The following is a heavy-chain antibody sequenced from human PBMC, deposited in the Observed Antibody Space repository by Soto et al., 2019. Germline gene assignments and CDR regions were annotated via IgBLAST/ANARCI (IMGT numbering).Heavy chain of an antibody. CDR1: GYTFNYYG. D-gene: IGHD3-22*01. Sequence: GASVKVSCMASGYTFNYYGISWVRQAPGQGLEWVGWISAHNGDTKYAQNLQGRLTLTTDTSTSTAYMELTSLTSDDTAVYYCARDWSRYFDSSGLMWFYWGQGTLVTVSS. CDR2: ISAHNGDT. CDR3: ARDWSRYFDSSGLMWFY. J-gene: IGHJ4*02. V-gene: IGHV1-18*04.